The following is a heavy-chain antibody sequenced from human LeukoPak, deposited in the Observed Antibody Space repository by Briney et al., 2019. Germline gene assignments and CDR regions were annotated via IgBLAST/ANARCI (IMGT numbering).Heavy chain of an antibody. J-gene: IGHJ4*02. CDR2: ISSSGSTI. Sequence: GGSLRLSCAASGFTFSSYEMNWVRQAPGRGLEWVSYISSSGSTIYYADSVKGRFTISRDNAKNSLYLQMNSLRAEDTAVYYCASLTAAGNDYWGQGTLVTVSS. D-gene: IGHD6-13*01. CDR1: GFTFSSYE. V-gene: IGHV3-48*03. CDR3: ASLTAAGNDY.